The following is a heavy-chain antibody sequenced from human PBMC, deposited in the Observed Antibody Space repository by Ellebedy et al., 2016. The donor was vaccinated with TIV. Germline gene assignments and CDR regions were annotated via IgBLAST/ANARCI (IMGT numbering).Heavy chain of an antibody. Sequence: PGGSLRLSCVGSGFTFSSYWMNWVRQAPGKGLEWVSSISSVSDYIYYADSVKGRFTISRDNAKSSLYLQMNSLRAEDTAVYYCARDTTIGNWCTACSYGLDVWGQGTTVAVSS. CDR1: GFTFSSYW. J-gene: IGHJ6*02. CDR2: ISSVSDYI. D-gene: IGHD2-8*02. V-gene: IGHV3-21*01. CDR3: ARDTTIGNWCTACSYGLDV.